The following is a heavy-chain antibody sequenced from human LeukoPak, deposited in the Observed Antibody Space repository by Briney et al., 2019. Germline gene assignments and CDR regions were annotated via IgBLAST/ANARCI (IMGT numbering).Heavy chain of an antibody. CDR2: IYSGGST. V-gene: IGHV3-66*02. J-gene: IGHJ5*02. Sequence: GGSLRLXCAASGFTVSSNYMRWVRQAPGKGLEWVSVIYSGGSTYYADSVKGRFTISRDNSKNTLYLQMNSLRAEDTAVYYCARSLYCSGGSCYAGWFDPWGQGTLVTVSS. CDR1: GFTVSSNY. D-gene: IGHD2-15*01. CDR3: ARSLYCSGGSCYAGWFDP.